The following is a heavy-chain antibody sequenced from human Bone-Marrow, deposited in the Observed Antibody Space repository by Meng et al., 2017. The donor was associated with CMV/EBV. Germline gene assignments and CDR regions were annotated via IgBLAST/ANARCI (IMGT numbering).Heavy chain of an antibody. V-gene: IGHV1-69*10. CDR1: GYTFSSYA. CDR2: IIPNLGIA. J-gene: IGHJ4*02. CDR3: ARAASDTAFVI. D-gene: IGHD5-18*01. Sequence: SVKVSCKASGYTFSSYAMHWVRQAPGQGLEWMGGIIPNLGIANYAQKFQGRVTITADKSTSTAYMELSRLRSDDTAVYYCARAASDTAFVIWGQGPRVTVYS.